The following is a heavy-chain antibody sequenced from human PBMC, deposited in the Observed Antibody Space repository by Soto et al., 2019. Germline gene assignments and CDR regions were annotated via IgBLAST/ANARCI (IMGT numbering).Heavy chain of an antibody. CDR3: ANHRGFLVTQYFFDY. D-gene: IGHD2-21*02. CDR1: GFTFRNYA. CDR2: ISNSGGST. J-gene: IGHJ4*02. V-gene: IGHV3-23*01. Sequence: GGSLRLSCAASGFTFRNYAMSWVRQAPGKGLEWVSSISNSGGSTYYADSVQGRFTISRDNSKNTLYLQMNSLRAEDTAIYYCANHRGFLVTQYFFDYWGQGTLVTVSS.